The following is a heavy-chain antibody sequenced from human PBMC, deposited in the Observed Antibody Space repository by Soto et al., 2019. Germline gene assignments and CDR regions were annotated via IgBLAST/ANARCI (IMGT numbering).Heavy chain of an antibody. D-gene: IGHD6-6*01. CDR1: GYTFANYG. Sequence: QVQLVQSGAEVKKPGASVTVSCKASGYTFANYGISWVRQAPGQGLEWMGWISTYNGNTNYAQKLQGRVTMTPDPSTSTAYMELRSLRSDDTAMYYCARRYSSSSCFDPWGQGTLVTVSS. CDR2: ISTYNGNT. V-gene: IGHV1-18*01. J-gene: IGHJ5*02. CDR3: ARRYSSSSCFDP.